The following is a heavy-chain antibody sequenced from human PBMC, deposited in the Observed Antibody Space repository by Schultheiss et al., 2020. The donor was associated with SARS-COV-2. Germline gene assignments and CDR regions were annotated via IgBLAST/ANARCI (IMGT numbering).Heavy chain of an antibody. CDR1: GYTFTGYY. CDR2: INPNSGGT. CDR3: AREAYGSGSPDAFDI. J-gene: IGHJ3*02. V-gene: IGHV1-2*02. Sequence: ASVKVSCKASGYTFTGYYMHWVRQAPGQGLEWMGWINPNSGGTNYAQKFQGRVTMTRDTSISTAYMELSRLRSDDTAVYYCAREAYGSGSPDAFDIWGQGTMVTVSS. D-gene: IGHD3-10*01.